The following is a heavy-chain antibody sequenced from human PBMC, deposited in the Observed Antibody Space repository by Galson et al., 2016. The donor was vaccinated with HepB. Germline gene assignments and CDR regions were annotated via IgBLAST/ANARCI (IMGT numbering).Heavy chain of an antibody. CDR3: ARAGWADSATYDGYHFDY. CDR2: IHHSGST. D-gene: IGHD2/OR15-2a*01. V-gene: IGHV4-4*02. CDR1: GGSISNNHW. Sequence: SETLSLTCAVSGGSISNNHWWTWVRQPPGKGLEWIGEIHHSGSTNYNPSLKSRVTMSVDKSKNQFSLELTSVTAADTAVYYCARAGWADSATYDGYHFDYWGQGTLVTVSS. J-gene: IGHJ4*02.